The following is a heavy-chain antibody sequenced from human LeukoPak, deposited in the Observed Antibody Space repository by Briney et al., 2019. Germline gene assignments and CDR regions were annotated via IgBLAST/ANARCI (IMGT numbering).Heavy chain of an antibody. CDR1: GFTFSSYW. V-gene: IGHV3-7*01. CDR3: ARLPVPGVTTYYYYYYMDV. J-gene: IGHJ6*03. CDR2: IKQDGSEK. Sequence: GGSLRLSCAASGFTFSSYWMSWVRQAPGKGLEWVANIKQDGSEKYYVDSVKGRFTISRDNAKNSLYLQMNSLRAADTSVYYCARLPVPGVTTYYYYYYMDVWGKGTTVTVSS. D-gene: IGHD2-21*02.